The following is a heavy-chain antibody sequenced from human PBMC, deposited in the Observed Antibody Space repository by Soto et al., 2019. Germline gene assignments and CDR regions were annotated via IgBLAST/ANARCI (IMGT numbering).Heavy chain of an antibody. CDR2: ISYDGSNK. J-gene: IGHJ5*02. CDR3: ARDLSRNLTLQKRTWLET. D-gene: IGHD2-15*01. V-gene: IGHV3-30-3*01. CDR1: GVTCSSYS. Sequence: WESXRLSCAASGVTCSSYSIHWFRQAPGKGLEWVAVISYDGSNKYYADSVKGRFTISRDNSKNTLYMQMNSLRAEETAVYYCARDLSRNLTLQKRTWLETWGPGTLV.